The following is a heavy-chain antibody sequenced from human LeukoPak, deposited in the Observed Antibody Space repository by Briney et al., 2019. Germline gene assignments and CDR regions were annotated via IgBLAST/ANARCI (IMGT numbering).Heavy chain of an antibody. CDR1: GYTLTKLS. J-gene: IGHJ3*02. CDR2: FDPGDGDT. CDR3: STDGVAVIWSRREIGAFALDI. V-gene: IGHV1-24*01. D-gene: IGHD3-3*01. Sequence: ASVKVSCKVFGYTLTKLSMHWVRQAPGKGLEWMGGFDPGDGDTIYEQKFQGRVSITEGASTNTAYMQLISMRSADNAVYYCSTDGVAVIWSRREIGAFALDIWGQGTMGIVSS.